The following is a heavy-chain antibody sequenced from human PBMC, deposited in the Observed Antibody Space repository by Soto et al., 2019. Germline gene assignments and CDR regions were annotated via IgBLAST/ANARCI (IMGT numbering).Heavy chain of an antibody. V-gene: IGHV3-30*03. J-gene: IGHJ4*02. Sequence: GGSLRLSCAASDFDFSSYGIHWVRQAPGKGLEWVAASSYDGRETFYADSAKGRFTVSKEMSKNTAFLQMNALRHEDTAVYFCARDSGWPMLTFDNWGQGTPVTVSS. CDR1: DFDFSSYG. CDR3: ARDSGWPMLTFDN. D-gene: IGHD3-10*01. CDR2: SSYDGRET.